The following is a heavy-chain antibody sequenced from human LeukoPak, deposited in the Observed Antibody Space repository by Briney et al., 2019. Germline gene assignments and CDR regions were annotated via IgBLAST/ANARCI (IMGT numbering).Heavy chain of an antibody. CDR2: IYTSGST. D-gene: IGHD6-13*01. V-gene: IGHV4-61*02. Sequence: TSQTLSLTCTVSGGSISSGSYYWSWIRQPAGKGLEWIGRIYTSGSTNYNPSLKSRVTISVDTSKNQFSLKLSSVTAADTAVYYCARLGDSSSWYKFDPWGQGTLVTVSS. CDR3: ARLGDSSSWYKFDP. CDR1: GGSISSGSYY. J-gene: IGHJ5*02.